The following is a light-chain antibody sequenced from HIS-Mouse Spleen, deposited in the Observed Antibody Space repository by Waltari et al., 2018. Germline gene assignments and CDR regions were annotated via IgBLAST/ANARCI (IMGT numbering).Light chain of an antibody. CDR2: EGS. V-gene: IGLV2-23*01. J-gene: IGLJ3*02. CDR3: CSYAGSSTWV. CDR1: TSKVGSNTF. Sequence: QPALPRPAPFPGSPERPIPIPCLGTTSKVGSNTFVPCYQQHPGKAPKLMIYEGSKRPSGVSNRFSGSKSGNTASLTISGLQAEDEADYYCCSYAGSSTWVFGGGTKLTVL.